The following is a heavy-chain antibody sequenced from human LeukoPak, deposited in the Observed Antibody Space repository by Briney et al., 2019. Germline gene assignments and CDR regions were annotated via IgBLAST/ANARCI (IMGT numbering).Heavy chain of an antibody. CDR3: AKDGGRYSSSWYVGLDY. V-gene: IGHV3-23*01. CDR2: ISGSGGST. D-gene: IGHD6-13*01. J-gene: IGHJ4*02. Sequence: GGSLRLSCAASGFTFSSYGMSWVRQAPGKGLEWVSAISGSGGSTYYADSVKGRFTISRDNSKNTLYLQMNSLRAEDTAVYYCAKDGGRYSSSWYVGLDYWGQGTLVTVSS. CDR1: GFTFSSYG.